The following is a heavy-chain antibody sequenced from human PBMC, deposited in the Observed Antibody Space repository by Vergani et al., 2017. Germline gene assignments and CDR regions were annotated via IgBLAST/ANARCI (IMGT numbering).Heavy chain of an antibody. D-gene: IGHD5-24*01. CDR1: GGSISSYY. Sequence: QVQLQESGPGLVKPSETLSLTCTVSGGSISSYYWSWIRQPPGKGLEWIGYIYYSGSTNYNPSLKSRVTISVDTSKNQFSLKLSSVTAADTAVYYCARGQGRWLHSVGYWGQGTLVTVSS. J-gene: IGHJ4*02. CDR2: IYYSGST. V-gene: IGHV4-59*12. CDR3: ARGQGRWLHSVGY.